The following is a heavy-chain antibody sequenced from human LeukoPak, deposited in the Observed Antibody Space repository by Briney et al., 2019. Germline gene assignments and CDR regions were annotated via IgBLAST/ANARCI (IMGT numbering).Heavy chain of an antibody. CDR1: GGSISSGGYY. CDR3: ARENPSGYYNRPIDY. V-gene: IGHV4-61*08. Sequence: SQTLSLTCTVSGGSISSGGYYWSWIRQHPGKGLEWIGDIYYSGSIKYNPSLKSRVTMSVDTSKNQFSLKLSSVTAADTAIYYCARENPSGYYNRPIDYWGQGTLVTVSS. CDR2: IYYSGSI. D-gene: IGHD3-22*01. J-gene: IGHJ4*02.